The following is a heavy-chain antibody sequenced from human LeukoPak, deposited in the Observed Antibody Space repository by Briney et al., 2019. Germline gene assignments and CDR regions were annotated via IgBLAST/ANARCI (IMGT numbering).Heavy chain of an antibody. Sequence: GGSLRLSCATSGFDVSRNFLIWVRQAPGKGLEWVSGMFGGGGTHYADSVKGRFTVSRDNSKNTLYLQMNSLRPEDTAVYFCAKTYCSSTTCSVDYWGQGTLVTVSS. D-gene: IGHD2-2*01. CDR2: MFGGGGT. V-gene: IGHV3-66*02. CDR3: AKTYCSSTTCSVDY. J-gene: IGHJ4*02. CDR1: GFDVSRNF.